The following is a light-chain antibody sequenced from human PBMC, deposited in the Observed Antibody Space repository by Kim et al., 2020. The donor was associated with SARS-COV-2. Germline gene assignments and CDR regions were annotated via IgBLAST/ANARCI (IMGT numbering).Light chain of an antibody. J-gene: IGLJ3*02. V-gene: IGLV3-1*01. CDR3: QVWDSSTAV. CDR1: DLGNKY. CDR2: QDS. Sequence: VSPGQTARITCSGDDLGNKYVRWYQQKPGQSPMLVIHQDSQRHAGTPERFSGSNSGNTATLIISGTQTMDEADYYCQVWDSSTAVFGGGTQLTVL.